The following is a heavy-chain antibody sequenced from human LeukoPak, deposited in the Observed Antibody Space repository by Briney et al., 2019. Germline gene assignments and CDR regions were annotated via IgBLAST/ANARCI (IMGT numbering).Heavy chain of an antibody. CDR2: TRYDTSGK. D-gene: IGHD2-21*01. Sequence: GGSLRLSCEASGFTLSNCGMYWVRQAPGKGLEWVAFTRYDTSGKYYADSVKGRFTISRDNSKNTLYLQMNSLRAEDTAVYYCARNIPVTRWGYWGQGTLVTVSS. J-gene: IGHJ4*02. CDR3: ARNIPVTRWGY. V-gene: IGHV3-33*07. CDR1: GFTLSNCG.